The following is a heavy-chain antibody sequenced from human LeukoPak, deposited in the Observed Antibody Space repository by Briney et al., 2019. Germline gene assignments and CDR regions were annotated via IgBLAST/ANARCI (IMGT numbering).Heavy chain of an antibody. D-gene: IGHD2-8*02. J-gene: IGHJ4*02. CDR3: TRAYWYRFDY. CDR1: GFIHSHHQ. V-gene: IGHV3-72*01. CDR2: VGNKDDSYTT. Sequence: GGAVTLSRLATGFIHSHHQMHWLRPAGSREVAGVGHVGNKDDSYTTDYAASVKGRFTISRDDSKNSVDLQMNSLKIEDTAMYYCTRAYWYRFDYWGQGTLVTVSS.